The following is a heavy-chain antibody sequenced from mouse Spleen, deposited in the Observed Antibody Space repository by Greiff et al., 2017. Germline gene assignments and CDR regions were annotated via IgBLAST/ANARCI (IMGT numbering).Heavy chain of an antibody. CDR1: GYTFTSYW. Sequence: QVQLQQPGAELVKPGASVKMSCKASGYTFTSYWITWVKQRPGQGLEWIGDIYPGSGSTNYNEKFKSKATLTVDTSSSTAYIQLSSLTSEDSAVYYCARQRQLGLRNWFAYWGQGTLVTVSA. CDR3: ARQRQLGLRNWFAY. CDR2: IYPGSGST. J-gene: IGHJ3*01. V-gene: IGHV1-55*01. D-gene: IGHD3-2*01.